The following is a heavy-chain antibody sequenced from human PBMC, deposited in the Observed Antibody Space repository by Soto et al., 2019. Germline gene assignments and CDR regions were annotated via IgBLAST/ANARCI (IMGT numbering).Heavy chain of an antibody. D-gene: IGHD6-19*01. Sequence: HPGGSLRLSCAASGFTFNNYAMNWVRQAPGKGLEWVSVISASGGTAYYADSVLGRFTISRDNSKNTVYLQMNSLRADDTAIYYCVKEGSGRYSRGSFDFWGRGTMVTVSS. CDR2: ISASGGTA. CDR3: VKEGSGRYSRGSFDF. CDR1: GFTFNNYA. V-gene: IGHV3-23*01. J-gene: IGHJ3*01.